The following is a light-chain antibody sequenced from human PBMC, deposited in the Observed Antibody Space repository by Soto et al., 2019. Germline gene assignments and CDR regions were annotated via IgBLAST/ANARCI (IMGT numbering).Light chain of an antibody. J-gene: IGLJ1*01. V-gene: IGLV2-23*01. CDR3: CSYAGSNTYV. CDR2: AGS. Sequence: QSALTQPASVSGSPGQSITISFTGTSSDVGNYNLVSWYQQHPGKAPKVMIYAGSNRPSGVSHRFSGFKSGNTASLTISWLQAEDEADYHCCSYAGSNTYVFGTGTKVTVL. CDR1: SSDVGNYNL.